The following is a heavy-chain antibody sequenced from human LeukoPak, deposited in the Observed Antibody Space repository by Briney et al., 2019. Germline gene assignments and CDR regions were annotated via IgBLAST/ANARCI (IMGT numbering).Heavy chain of an antibody. CDR1: GGSISSYY. Sequence: SETLSLTCTVSGGSISSYYWSWIRQPPGMGLEWIGYIYYSGTTNYKPSLKSRVTISVDTSKNQFSLKLSSVTAADTAVYYCARGTYSSSWHYWGQGTLVTVSS. CDR3: ARGTYSSSWHY. CDR2: IYYSGTT. D-gene: IGHD6-13*01. J-gene: IGHJ4*02. V-gene: IGHV4-59*01.